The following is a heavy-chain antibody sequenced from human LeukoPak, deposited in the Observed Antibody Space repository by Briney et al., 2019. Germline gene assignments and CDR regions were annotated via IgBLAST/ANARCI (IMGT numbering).Heavy chain of an antibody. CDR3: AKDGHIVVVTAIYFDY. Sequence: GGFLRLSCAASGFTFSSYAMSWVRQAPGKGLEWVSAISGSGGSTYYADSVKGRFTISRDNSKNTLYLQMNSLRAEDTAVYYCAKDGHIVVVTAIYFDYWGQGTLVTVSS. V-gene: IGHV3-23*01. CDR1: GFTFSSYA. CDR2: ISGSGGST. J-gene: IGHJ4*02. D-gene: IGHD2-21*02.